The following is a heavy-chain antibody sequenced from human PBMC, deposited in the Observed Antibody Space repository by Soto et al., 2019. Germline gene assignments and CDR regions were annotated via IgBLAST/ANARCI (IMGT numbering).Heavy chain of an antibody. J-gene: IGHJ5*02. CDR3: ARILGSNYKWFDP. Sequence: QVQLVQSGAEVKKPGASVKVSCKASGYTFTNYGISWVRQAHGQGPEWMGWINVYNGNTNYAQKIQGRVTMTTDTSTSTAYMELRSLTSDDTAVYYCARILGSNYKWFDPWGQGTLVTVSS. CDR2: INVYNGNT. CDR1: GYTFTNYG. V-gene: IGHV1-18*01. D-gene: IGHD2-15*01.